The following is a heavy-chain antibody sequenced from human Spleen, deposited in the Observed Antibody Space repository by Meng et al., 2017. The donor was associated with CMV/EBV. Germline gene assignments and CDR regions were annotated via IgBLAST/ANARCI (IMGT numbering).Heavy chain of an antibody. Sequence: GESLKIDCAGSGFTFDAYGMSWVRQAPGKGLEWVSYISGRSTTSRYADSVEGRFTISRDNAKGSLFLQMNSLRAEDTAVYYCAKDAHVVPAAHCDYWGQGTLVTVSS. CDR3: AKDAHVVPAAHCDY. D-gene: IGHD2-2*01. CDR1: GFTFDAYG. V-gene: IGHV3-48*04. J-gene: IGHJ4*02. CDR2: ISGRSTTS.